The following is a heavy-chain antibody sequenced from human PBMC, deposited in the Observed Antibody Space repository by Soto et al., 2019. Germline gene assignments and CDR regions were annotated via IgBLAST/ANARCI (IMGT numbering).Heavy chain of an antibody. CDR1: GFTFSSYG. Sequence: HPGGSLRLSCAASGFTFSSYGMHWVRQAPGKGLEWVAVISYDGSNKYYADSVKGRFTISRDNSKNALYLQTNSLRAEDTAVYYCAKDRVVVAASNWFDPWGQGTLVTVSS. J-gene: IGHJ5*02. D-gene: IGHD2-15*01. CDR3: AKDRVVVAASNWFDP. CDR2: ISYDGSNK. V-gene: IGHV3-30*18.